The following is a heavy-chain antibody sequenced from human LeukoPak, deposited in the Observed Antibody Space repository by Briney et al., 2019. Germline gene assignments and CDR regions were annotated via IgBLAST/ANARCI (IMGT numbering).Heavy chain of an antibody. D-gene: IGHD5-12*01. V-gene: IGHV1-2*02. Sequence: ASVKVSCKASGYTFTGYYMHWVRQAPGQGLEWMGWINPNSGGTNYAQKFQGRVTMTRDTSTSTAYMELRSLRSDDTAVYYCASMKWPSYAFDIWGQGTMVTVSS. CDR3: ASMKWPSYAFDI. CDR1: GYTFTGYY. CDR2: INPNSGGT. J-gene: IGHJ3*02.